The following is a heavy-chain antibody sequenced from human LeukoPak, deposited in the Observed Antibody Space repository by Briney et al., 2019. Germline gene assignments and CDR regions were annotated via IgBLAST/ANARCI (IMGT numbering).Heavy chain of an antibody. J-gene: IGHJ4*02. CDR1: GFTFSDHH. V-gene: IGHV3-72*01. CDR2: PKDKTNKYTT. Sequence: GGSLRLSCAASGFTFSDHHVDWVRQAPGKGLEWVGRPKDKTNKYTTEYAASVKGRFTISRDDSKKSVYLQMSSLKTEDTAVYYCAKKRSGSNYPFDYWGQGTLVTVSS. CDR3: AKKRSGSNYPFDY. D-gene: IGHD1-26*01.